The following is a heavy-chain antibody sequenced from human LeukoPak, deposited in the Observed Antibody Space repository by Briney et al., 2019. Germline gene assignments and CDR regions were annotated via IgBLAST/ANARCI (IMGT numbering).Heavy chain of an antibody. CDR3: ARYGFSTVWQGGWHAFDI. V-gene: IGHV1-46*01. D-gene: IGHD6-13*01. CDR1: GYTFTSYY. Sequence: GASVKVSCKASGYTFTSYYMHWVRQAPGQGLEWMGIINPTTGDTTYAQKFQGRRTMTRDMSTSTVYMELSSLTSEDTAVFYCARYGFSTVWQGGWHAFDIWGQGTVVTVSS. CDR2: INPTTGDT. J-gene: IGHJ3*02.